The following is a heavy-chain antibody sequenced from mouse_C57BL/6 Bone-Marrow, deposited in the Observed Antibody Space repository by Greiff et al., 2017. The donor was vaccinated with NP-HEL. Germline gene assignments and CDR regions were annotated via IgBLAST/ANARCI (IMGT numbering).Heavy chain of an antibody. CDR3: ARDGLPGSSSLAMDY. J-gene: IGHJ4*01. CDR2: INYDGSST. D-gene: IGHD1-1*01. Sequence: EVKLVESEGGLVQPGSSMKLSCTASGFTFSDYYMAWVRQVPEKGLEWVANINYDGSSTYYLDSLKSRFIISRDNAKNILYLQMSSLKSEDTATYYCARDGLPGSSSLAMDYWGQGTSVTVSS. CDR1: GFTFSDYY. V-gene: IGHV5-16*01.